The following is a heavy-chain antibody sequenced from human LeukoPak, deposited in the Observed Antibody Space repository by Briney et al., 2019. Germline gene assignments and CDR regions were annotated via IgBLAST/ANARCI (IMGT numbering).Heavy chain of an antibody. J-gene: IGHJ6*03. V-gene: IGHV4-59*01. CDR2: IYYSGST. Sequence: SETLSLTCTVSGGSISSYFWSWIRQPPGKGLEWIGYIYYSGSTNYNPSLKSRVTISVDTSKNQFSLKLSSVTAADTAVYYCARSLWFGEWVAGYYYYYMDVWGKGTTVTISS. CDR1: GGSISSYF. CDR3: ARSLWFGEWVAGYYYYYMDV. D-gene: IGHD3-10*01.